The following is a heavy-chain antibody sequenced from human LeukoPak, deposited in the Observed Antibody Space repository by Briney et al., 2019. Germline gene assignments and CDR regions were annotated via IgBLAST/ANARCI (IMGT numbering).Heavy chain of an antibody. D-gene: IGHD3-9*01. CDR1: GFTFSSYW. V-gene: IGHV3-7*01. J-gene: IGHJ4*02. Sequence: GGSLRLSCAASGFTFSSYWMSWVRQAPGKGPEWVANIKQDGSEKYYVDSVKGRFTISRDNAQNSLYLQMNSLRAEDTAVYYCARGRSGYDILTGYYNLLFDYWGQGTLVTVSS. CDR2: IKQDGSEK. CDR3: ARGRSGYDILTGYYNLLFDY.